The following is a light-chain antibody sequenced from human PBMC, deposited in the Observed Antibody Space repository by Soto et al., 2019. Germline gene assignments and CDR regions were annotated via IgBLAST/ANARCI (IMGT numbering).Light chain of an antibody. CDR2: DAS. V-gene: IGKV3-11*01. CDR3: QQRSNWPPYT. CDR1: QSVSSS. Sequence: EIVLTQSPATLSLSPGERATLSCRASQSVSSSLAWYQQKPGQAPRLFIYDASNRATGIPARFSGSGSGTDSTLTISSLEPEDFAVYYCQQRSNWPPYTFGQGTKLEIK. J-gene: IGKJ2*01.